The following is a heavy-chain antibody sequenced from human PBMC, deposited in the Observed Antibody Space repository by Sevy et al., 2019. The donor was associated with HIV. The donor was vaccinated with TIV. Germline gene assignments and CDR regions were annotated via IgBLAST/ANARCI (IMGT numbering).Heavy chain of an antibody. CDR1: GCTFSAFW. J-gene: IGHJ3*01. Sequence: GGSLRLSCAASGCTFSAFWMAWVRQAPGKGLEWVANLHQDGSERYPVDSVKGRFTISRDNAKNSLYLQMNSVRVEDKGIYYWATDAWRSLVNWCRGTMVTVSS. CDR3: ATDAWRSLVN. D-gene: IGHD6-6*01. V-gene: IGHV3-7*01. CDR2: LHQDGSER.